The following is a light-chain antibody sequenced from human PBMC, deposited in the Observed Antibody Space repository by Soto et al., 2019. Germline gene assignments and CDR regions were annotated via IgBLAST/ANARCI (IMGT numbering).Light chain of an antibody. CDR3: HTWGTGMHWV. CDR1: SWHSSYA. Sequence: QPVLTQSPSASASLGASVKLTCTLSSWHSSYAIAWHQQQPEKGPRYLMKLNSDGSHSKGDGIPDRFSGSSSGAERYLTISSLQAEDEADYYCHTWGTGMHWVFGGGTKLTV. J-gene: IGLJ3*02. CDR2: LNSDGSH. V-gene: IGLV4-69*01.